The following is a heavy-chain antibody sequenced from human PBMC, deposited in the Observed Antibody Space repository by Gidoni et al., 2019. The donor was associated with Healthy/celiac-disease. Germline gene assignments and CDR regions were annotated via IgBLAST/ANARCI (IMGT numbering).Heavy chain of an antibody. V-gene: IGHV3-30*03. CDR3: ARERGGYSIDY. CDR1: GFTFSSYG. J-gene: IGHJ4*02. CDR2: ISYDGSNK. Sequence: QVQLVESGGGVVQPGRSLRLSCAASGFTFSSYGMHWVRQAPGKGLEWVAVISYDGSNKYYADSVKGRFTISRDNSKNTLYLQMNSLRAEDTAVYYCARERGGYSIDYWGQGTLVTVSS. D-gene: IGHD2-15*01.